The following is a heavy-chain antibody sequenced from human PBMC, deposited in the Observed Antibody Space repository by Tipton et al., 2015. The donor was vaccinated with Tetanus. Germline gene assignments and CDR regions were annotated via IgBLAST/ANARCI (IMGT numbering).Heavy chain of an antibody. Sequence: TLSLTCAVYGGSFSGYYWSWIRQPPGKGLEWIGEINHSGSTNYNPSLKSRVTISVDTSKNQFSLKLSSVTAADTAVYYCARDIVVVVAATGLNWFDPWGQGTLVTVSS. J-gene: IGHJ5*02. V-gene: IGHV4-34*01. CDR1: GGSFSGYY. CDR2: INHSGST. CDR3: ARDIVVVVAATGLNWFDP. D-gene: IGHD2-15*01.